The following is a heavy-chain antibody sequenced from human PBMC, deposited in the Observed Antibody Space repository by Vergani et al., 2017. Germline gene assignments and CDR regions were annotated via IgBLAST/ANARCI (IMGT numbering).Heavy chain of an antibody. CDR3: ARDHNDFHYYYGMDV. Sequence: QVQLVQSGAEVKKPGSSVKVSCKASGGTFSSYAISWVRQAPGQGLEWMGGIIPILGIANYAQKFQGRVTITADKSTSTAYMELSSLRSEDTAVYYCARDHNDFHYYYGMDVWGQGTTVTVSS. J-gene: IGHJ6*02. D-gene: IGHD3-3*01. CDR2: IIPILGIA. V-gene: IGHV1-69*09. CDR1: GGTFSSYA.